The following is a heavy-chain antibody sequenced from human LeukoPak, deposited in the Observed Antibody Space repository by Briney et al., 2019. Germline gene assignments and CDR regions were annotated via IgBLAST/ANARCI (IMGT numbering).Heavy chain of an antibody. CDR1: GGSFSGYY. J-gene: IGHJ4*02. D-gene: IGHD1-1*01. CDR3: ARGQRGYPY. Sequence: SETLSLTCAAYGGSFSGYYWSWIRQPPGKGLEWIGEINHSGSTNYNPSLKSRVTISVDTSKNQFSLQLTSVTAADTAVYYCARGQRGYPYWGQGTLVTVSS. CDR2: INHSGST. V-gene: IGHV4-34*01.